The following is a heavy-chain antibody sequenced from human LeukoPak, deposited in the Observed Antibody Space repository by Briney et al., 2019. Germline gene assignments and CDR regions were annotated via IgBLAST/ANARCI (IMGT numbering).Heavy chain of an antibody. Sequence: SVKVSCKASGGTFSSYAISWVRQAPGQGLEWMGGIIPIFGTANYAQKFQGRVTITADESTSTAYMELSSLRSEDTAVYYCARNRITIFGVVIIPSNWFDPWGQGTLVTVSS. CDR1: GGTFSSYA. D-gene: IGHD3-3*01. J-gene: IGHJ5*02. CDR3: ARNRITIFGVVIIPSNWFDP. CDR2: IIPIFGTA. V-gene: IGHV1-69*01.